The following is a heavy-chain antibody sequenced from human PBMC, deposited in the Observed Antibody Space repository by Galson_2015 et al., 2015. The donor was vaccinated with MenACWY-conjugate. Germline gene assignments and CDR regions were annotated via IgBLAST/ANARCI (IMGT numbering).Heavy chain of an antibody. V-gene: IGHV4-39*07. CDR3: ARDTNGSYGSFDY. CDR2: IYDSGST. D-gene: IGHD1-26*01. J-gene: IGHJ4*02. Sequence: ETLSLTCTVSGGSISRSNYYWGWIRQPPGKGLEWIGSIYDSGSTYYNPSLKSRVIISVDTSKNQFSLKVKSVTAADTAVYYCARDTNGSYGSFDYWGQGTLVIFSS. CDR1: GGSISRSNYY.